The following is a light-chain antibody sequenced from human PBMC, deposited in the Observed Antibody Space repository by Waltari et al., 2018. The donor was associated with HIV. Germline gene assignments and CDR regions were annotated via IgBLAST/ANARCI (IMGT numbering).Light chain of an antibody. Sequence: NFMLTQPHSVSESPGKTVSISCTRSSGSIASSYVQWYRDRPGRAPTAGFFEDNQGPSWVPERFSGSIDSSSNSASLTISGLKTEDEADYYCQSYDTTTPVVFGGGTRLSVL. J-gene: IGLJ2*01. V-gene: IGLV6-57*03. CDR3: QSYDTTTPVV. CDR2: EDN. CDR1: SGSIASSY.